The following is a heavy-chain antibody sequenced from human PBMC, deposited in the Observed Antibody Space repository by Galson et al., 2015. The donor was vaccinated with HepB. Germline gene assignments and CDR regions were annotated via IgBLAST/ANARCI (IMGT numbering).Heavy chain of an antibody. D-gene: IGHD5-18*01. Sequence: SLRLSCAASGFNFNNYVMHWVRQAPGKGLEWVAVISYDGSNKYFADSVKGRFTISRDNSKSTLYLQMNTLRAEDTAVYHCARDLRLGGYSYGSYYFDYWGQGTLVTVSS. V-gene: IGHV3-30*04. CDR1: GFNFNNYV. J-gene: IGHJ4*02. CDR2: ISYDGSNK. CDR3: ARDLRLGGYSYGSYYFDY.